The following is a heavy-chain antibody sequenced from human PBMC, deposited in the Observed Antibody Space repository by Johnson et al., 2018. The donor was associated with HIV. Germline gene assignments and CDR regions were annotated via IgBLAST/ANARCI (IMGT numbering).Heavy chain of an antibody. J-gene: IGHJ3*02. V-gene: IGHV3-23*04. D-gene: IGHD5-24*01. CDR1: GFTFSSYA. CDR3: ARACRDGYTCDALDM. CDR2: ISGSGGNT. Sequence: EVQLVESGGGLVQPGGSLRLSCAASGFTFSSYAMSWVRQAPGKGLKWVSAISGSGGNTYYADSVKGRFTISRDNSKNTLFLQMNSLRADDTALYYCARACRDGYTCDALDMWGQGTMVTVSS.